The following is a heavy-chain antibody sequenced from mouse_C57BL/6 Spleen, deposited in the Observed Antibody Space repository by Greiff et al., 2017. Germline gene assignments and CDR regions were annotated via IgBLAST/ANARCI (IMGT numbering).Heavy chain of an antibody. J-gene: IGHJ2*01. V-gene: IGHV1-81*01. Sequence: QVQLKESGAELARPGASVKLSCKASGYTFTSYGISWVKQRTGQGLEWIGEIYPRSGNTYYNEKFKGKATLTADKSSSTAYMELRSLTSEDSAVYFCARCITTVVGGDYWGQGTTLTVSS. CDR3: ARCITTVVGGDY. CDR2: IYPRSGNT. D-gene: IGHD1-1*01. CDR1: GYTFTSYG.